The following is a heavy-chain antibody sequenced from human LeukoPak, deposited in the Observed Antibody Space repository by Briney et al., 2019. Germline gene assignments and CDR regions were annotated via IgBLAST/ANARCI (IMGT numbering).Heavy chain of an antibody. D-gene: IGHD2-2*01. Sequence: GGSLRLSCAASGFTYSSYAMSWVRQAPGKGLELVSAISGSGGSTYYADSVKGRFTISRDNSKNTLYLQMNSLRAEDTAVYYCAKAPQLPNQYYYYYGMDVWGQGTTVTVSS. CDR3: AKAPQLPNQYYYYYGMDV. J-gene: IGHJ6*02. CDR1: GFTYSSYA. CDR2: ISGSGGST. V-gene: IGHV3-23*01.